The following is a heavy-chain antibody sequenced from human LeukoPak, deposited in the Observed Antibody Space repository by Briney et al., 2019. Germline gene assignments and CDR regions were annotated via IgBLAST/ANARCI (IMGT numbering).Heavy chain of an antibody. J-gene: IGHJ3*02. CDR1: GGTFSIYA. D-gene: IGHD3-22*01. Sequence: SVTVSFTASGGTFSIYAISWVRQAPGQGLEWMGGIIPIFGTANYAQKFQGRVTITADESTSTAYMELSSLRSEDTAVYYCARVLAMIAKGPEGHAFDIWGQGTMVTVSS. CDR2: IIPIFGTA. V-gene: IGHV1-69*13. CDR3: ARVLAMIAKGPEGHAFDI.